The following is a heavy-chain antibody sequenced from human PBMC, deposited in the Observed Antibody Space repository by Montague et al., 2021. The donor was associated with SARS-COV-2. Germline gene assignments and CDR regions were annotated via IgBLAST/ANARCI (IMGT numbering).Heavy chain of an antibody. CDR1: GGSFSGYY. CDR2: INHSGTT. J-gene: IGHJ4*02. V-gene: IGHV4-34*01. CDR3: ARWDPQTLTLIGLRGKSASDY. D-gene: IGHD4-23*01. Sequence: SETLSLTCAVYGGSFSGYYWTWIRQSPGKGLEWIAEINHSGTTNYNFNPSLRSRVTISVDTSKSQFSLKLGSVTAADTGVYYCARWDPQTLTLIGLRGKSASDYWGQGTRVTVSS.